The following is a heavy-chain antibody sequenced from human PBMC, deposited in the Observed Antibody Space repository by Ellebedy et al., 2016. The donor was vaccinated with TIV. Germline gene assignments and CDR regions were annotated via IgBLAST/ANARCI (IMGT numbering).Heavy chain of an antibody. CDR3: ARDPYNGNYVGWFDP. J-gene: IGHJ5*02. D-gene: IGHD1-7*01. Sequence: GESLKISCAASGFTFSSYAMHWVRQAPGKGLEWVAVISYDGSNKYYADSVKCRFTISRDNSKNTLYLQMNSLRAEDTAVYYCARDPYNGNYVGWFDPWGQGTLVTVSS. CDR2: ISYDGSNK. CDR1: GFTFSSYA. V-gene: IGHV3-30-3*01.